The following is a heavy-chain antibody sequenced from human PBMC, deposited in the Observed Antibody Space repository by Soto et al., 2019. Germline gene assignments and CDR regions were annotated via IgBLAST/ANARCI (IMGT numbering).Heavy chain of an antibody. CDR2: INPSGGST. Sequence: GASVKVSCKASGYTFTSYYMHWVRQAPGQGLEWMGIINPSGGSTSYAQKFQGRVTMTRDTSTSTVYMELSSLRSEATAVYYCARVFSYCTNGVCYRPTTYYFDYWGQGTLVTVSS. D-gene: IGHD2-8*01. CDR1: GYTFTSYY. J-gene: IGHJ4*02. CDR3: ARVFSYCTNGVCYRPTTYYFDY. V-gene: IGHV1-46*03.